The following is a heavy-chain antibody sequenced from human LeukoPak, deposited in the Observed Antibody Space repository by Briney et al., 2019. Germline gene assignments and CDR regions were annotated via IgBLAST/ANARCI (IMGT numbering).Heavy chain of an antibody. J-gene: IGHJ4*02. CDR2: ISSSGSTI. Sequence: HPGGSLRLSCAASGFTFSSYEMNWVRQAPGEGLGWVSYISSSGSTIYYADSVKGRFTISRDNAKNSLYLQMNSLRAEDTAVYYCASTGYSSGWSDYWGQGTLVTVSS. CDR1: GFTFSSYE. D-gene: IGHD6-19*01. CDR3: ASTGYSSGWSDY. V-gene: IGHV3-48*03.